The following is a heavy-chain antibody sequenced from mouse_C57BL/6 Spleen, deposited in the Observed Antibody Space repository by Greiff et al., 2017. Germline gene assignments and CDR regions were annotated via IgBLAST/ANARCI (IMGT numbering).Heavy chain of an antibody. V-gene: IGHV1-69*01. CDR2: IDPSDSYT. J-gene: IGHJ2*01. CDR1: GYTFTSYW. Sequence: QVHVKQPGAELVMPGASVKLSCKASGYTFTSYWMHWVTQRPGQGLEWIGEIDPSDSYTNYNQKFKGKSTLTVDKSSSTAYMQLSSLTSEDSAVYYCARSLGRDYFDYWGQGTTLTVSS. CDR3: ARSLGRDYFDY. D-gene: IGHD4-1*01.